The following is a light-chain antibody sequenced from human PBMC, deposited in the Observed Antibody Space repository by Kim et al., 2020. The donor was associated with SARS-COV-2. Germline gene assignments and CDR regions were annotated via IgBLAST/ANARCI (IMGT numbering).Light chain of an antibody. Sequence: SLSPGERATLSGRASQSVSSYLAWYQQRPGQAPRLLVYDASNRATGIPDRFSGGGSGTDFTLTISSLEPEDFAVYYCQQRSSWPLTLGGGTKVEI. CDR2: DAS. CDR1: QSVSSY. V-gene: IGKV3-11*01. CDR3: QQRSSWPLT. J-gene: IGKJ4*01.